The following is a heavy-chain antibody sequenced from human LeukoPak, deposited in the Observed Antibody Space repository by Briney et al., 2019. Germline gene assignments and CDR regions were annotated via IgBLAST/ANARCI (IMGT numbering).Heavy chain of an antibody. J-gene: IGHJ4*02. Sequence: SGTLSLTYTVSGGSISNSYWSWIRQPPGKGLEWIGFFHDSESTNYNPSLKSRVSISLDTSKNQVSLWLSSVTAADTAVYYCARGDASGRPGIGFDFWGQGTLVTVSS. V-gene: IGHV4-59*01. CDR3: ARGDASGRPGIGFDF. D-gene: IGHD1-26*01. CDR2: FHDSEST. CDR1: GGSISNSY.